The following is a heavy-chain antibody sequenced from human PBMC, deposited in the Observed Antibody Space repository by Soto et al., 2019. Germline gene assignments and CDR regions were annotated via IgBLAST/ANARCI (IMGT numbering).Heavy chain of an antibody. CDR3: ASHTYYDYWNGSLSGLDV. CDR2: ISGNGGST. Sequence: HPGGSLRLSCAASGFTFNTHALSWVRQAPGKGLEWVSAISGNGGSTYYADSVKGRFTISRDNSENRLYLQMSSLRAEDTAVYFCASHTYYDYWNGSLSGLDVWGQGTTVTVYS. CDR1: GFTFNTHA. D-gene: IGHD3-3*01. V-gene: IGHV3-23*01. J-gene: IGHJ6*02.